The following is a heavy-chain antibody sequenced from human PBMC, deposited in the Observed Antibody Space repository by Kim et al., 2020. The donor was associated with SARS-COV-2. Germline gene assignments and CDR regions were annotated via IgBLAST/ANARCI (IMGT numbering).Heavy chain of an antibody. CDR1: GGSTGSNVYY. J-gene: IGHJ4*01. CDR2: IYYSGGT. V-gene: IGHV4-39*01. Sequence: SETLSLTCTVSGGSTGSNVYYWGWIRQPPGKTLEWIGNIYYSGGTEYNPSLKSRVTMSIDTSKNQFSLQVLSVSAADTAVYYCARRSGHQPRPRPFDHWG. CDR3: ARRSGHQPRPRPFDH.